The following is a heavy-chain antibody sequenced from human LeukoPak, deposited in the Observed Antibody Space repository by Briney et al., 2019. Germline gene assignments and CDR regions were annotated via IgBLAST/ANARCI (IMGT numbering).Heavy chain of an antibody. J-gene: IGHJ3*02. Sequence: PGGSLRLSCAASGFTFSSYGMHWVRQAPGKGLEWVAVISYDGSNKYYADSVKGRFTISRDNSKNTPYLQMNSLRAEDTAVYYCAKLRGDYYDISGPDAFDIWGQGTMVTVSS. CDR3: AKLRGDYYDISGPDAFDI. CDR1: GFTFSSYG. D-gene: IGHD3-22*01. CDR2: ISYDGSNK. V-gene: IGHV3-30*18.